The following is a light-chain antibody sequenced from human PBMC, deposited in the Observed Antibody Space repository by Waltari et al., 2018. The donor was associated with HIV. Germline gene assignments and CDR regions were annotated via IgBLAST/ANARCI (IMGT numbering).Light chain of an antibody. CDR2: GAS. CDR3: HQYGNSPST. Sequence: GTLSLSPGERATLSCRASQSVNANFFAWYQQRPGQAPRLLIYGASTRAPGIPDRFSGSGSGTDFTLTISRLEPEDFAVYYCHQYGNSPSTFGQGTTLDIK. J-gene: IGKJ2*01. V-gene: IGKV3-20*01. CDR1: QSVNANF.